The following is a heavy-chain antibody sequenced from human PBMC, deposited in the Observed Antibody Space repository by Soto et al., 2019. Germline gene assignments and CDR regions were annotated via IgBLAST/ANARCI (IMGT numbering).Heavy chain of an antibody. J-gene: IGHJ6*02. CDR2: TRNKANSYTT. V-gene: IGHV3-72*01. CDR1: GFTFSNAW. D-gene: IGHD1-1*01. Sequence: PGGSLRLSCAASGFTFSNAWMNWVRQAPGKGLEWVGRTRNKANSYTTEYAASVKGRFTISRDDSKNSLYLQMNSLKTEDTAVYYCAKLQNDYYYYGMDVWGQGTTVTVSS. CDR3: AKLQNDYYYYGMDV.